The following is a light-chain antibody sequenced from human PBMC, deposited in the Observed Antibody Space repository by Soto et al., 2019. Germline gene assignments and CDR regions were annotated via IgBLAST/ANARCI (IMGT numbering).Light chain of an antibody. CDR3: QQYNNWPPWT. CDR2: AAS. Sequence: DIQMTQSPSSLSASVGDRVTITCRASQSISNYLNWYQQRPGKAPKLLIYAASTLQSGVPSRFSGSGSGTDFTLNISSLQSEDFAVYYCQQYNNWPPWTFGQGTKVDIK. J-gene: IGKJ1*01. V-gene: IGKV1-39*01. CDR1: QSISNY.